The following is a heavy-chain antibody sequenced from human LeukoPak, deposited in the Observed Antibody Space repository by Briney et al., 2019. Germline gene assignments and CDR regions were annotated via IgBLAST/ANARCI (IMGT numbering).Heavy chain of an antibody. CDR3: ASTKQWLAPLWYFDL. Sequence: SETLSLTCTVSGGSISSYYWSWIRQPPGKGLEWIGYIYYSGSTNYNPSLKSRVTISVDTSKNQFSLKLSSVTAADTAVYYCASTKQWLAPLWYFDLWGRGTLVTVSS. V-gene: IGHV4-59*08. D-gene: IGHD6-19*01. J-gene: IGHJ2*01. CDR2: IYYSGST. CDR1: GGSISSYY.